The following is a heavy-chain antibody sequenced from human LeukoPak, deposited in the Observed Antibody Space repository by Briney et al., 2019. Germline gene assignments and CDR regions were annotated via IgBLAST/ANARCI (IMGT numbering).Heavy chain of an antibody. Sequence: GSLRLSCAASGFTFSSYTMNWVRQAPGKGLEWVSSTSSRSNYIYYADSVKGRFTISRDNAKNSLYLQMNSLRAEETAVYYCARDAYCSTTRCKEYFDLWGRGTLVTVSS. J-gene: IGHJ2*01. CDR2: TSSRSNYI. D-gene: IGHD2-2*01. V-gene: IGHV3-21*01. CDR3: ARDAYCSTTRCKEYFDL. CDR1: GFTFSSYT.